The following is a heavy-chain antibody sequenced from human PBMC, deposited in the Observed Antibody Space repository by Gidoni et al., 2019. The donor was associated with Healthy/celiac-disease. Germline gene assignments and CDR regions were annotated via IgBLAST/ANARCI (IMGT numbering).Heavy chain of an antibody. D-gene: IGHD3-16*02. CDR2: ISGSGGST. CDR1: AFTFSSYA. V-gene: IGHV3-23*01. CDR3: AKDGMNDYVWGSYRFDY. J-gene: IGHJ4*02. Sequence: EVQLLESGGGLVQPGGSLRLSCAASAFTFSSYAMSWVRQAPGKGLAWVSAISGSGGSTYYADSVKGRFTISRDNSKNTLYLQMNSLRAEDTAVYYCAKDGMNDYVWGSYRFDYWGQGTLVTVSS.